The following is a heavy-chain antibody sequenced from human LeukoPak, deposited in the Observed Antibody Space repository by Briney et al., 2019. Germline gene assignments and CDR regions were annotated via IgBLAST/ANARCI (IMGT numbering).Heavy chain of an antibody. CDR2: IYYSGST. V-gene: IGHV4-59*08. Sequence: PSETLSLTCTVSGGSISSYYWSWIRQPPGKGLEWIGYIYYSGSTNYNPSLKSRVTISVDTSKNQFSLKLSSVTAADTAVYYCARADYGDYVWNYWGQGTLVTVSS. CDR3: ARADYGDYVWNY. CDR1: GGSISSYY. D-gene: IGHD4-17*01. J-gene: IGHJ4*02.